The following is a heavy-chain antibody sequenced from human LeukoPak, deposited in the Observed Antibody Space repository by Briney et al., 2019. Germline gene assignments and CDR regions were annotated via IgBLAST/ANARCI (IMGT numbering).Heavy chain of an antibody. Sequence: AGGSLRLSCAASGFTFSSYAMSWVRQAPGKGLEWVSAISGSGGSTYYADSVKGRFTISRDNSKNTLYLQMNSLRAEDTAVYYCAKYITMIVVVITGAFGYWGQGTLVTVSS. V-gene: IGHV3-23*01. D-gene: IGHD3-22*01. CDR2: ISGSGGST. J-gene: IGHJ4*02. CDR1: GFTFSSYA. CDR3: AKYITMIVVVITGAFGY.